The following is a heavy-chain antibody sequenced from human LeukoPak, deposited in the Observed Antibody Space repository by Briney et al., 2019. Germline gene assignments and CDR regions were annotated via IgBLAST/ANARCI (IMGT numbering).Heavy chain of an antibody. Sequence: GGSLRLSCAASGFTFSSYWMHWVRQVPGKGLVWVARINPGGSSITYADSVKGRFTISRDNAKNTLYLQMDSLRAEDTGVYYCARSNQADDYWGQGTPVTVSS. CDR2: INPGGSSI. CDR3: ARSNQADDY. CDR1: GFTFSSYW. J-gene: IGHJ4*02. V-gene: IGHV3-74*01. D-gene: IGHD1-14*01.